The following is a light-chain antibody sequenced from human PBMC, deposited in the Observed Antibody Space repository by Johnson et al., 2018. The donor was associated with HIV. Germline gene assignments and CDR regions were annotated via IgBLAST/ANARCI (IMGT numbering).Light chain of an antibody. CDR3: GTWDSSLSAVV. V-gene: IGLV1-51*02. CDR1: SSNIGNNY. Sequence: QSVLTQPPSVSAAPGQRVTISCSGSSSNIGNNYVSWYQHLPGTAPKLLIYENNKRPSGIPDRFSGSKSGTSATLGITGLQTGDEADYYCGTWDSSLSAVVFGTGTKVTVL. J-gene: IGLJ1*01. CDR2: ENN.